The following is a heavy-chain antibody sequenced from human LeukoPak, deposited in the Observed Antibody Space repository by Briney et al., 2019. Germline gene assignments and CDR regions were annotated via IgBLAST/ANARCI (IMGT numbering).Heavy chain of an antibody. Sequence: SETLSLTCAVYGGSFSGYYWSWIRQPPGKGLEWIGEINHRGSTNYNPSLKSRVTISVDTSKNQFSLKLSSVTAADTAVYYCARGRYCSSTSCPFDYWGQGTLVTVSS. D-gene: IGHD2-2*01. CDR3: ARGRYCSSTSCPFDY. J-gene: IGHJ4*02. CDR2: INHRGST. V-gene: IGHV4-34*01. CDR1: GGSFSGYY.